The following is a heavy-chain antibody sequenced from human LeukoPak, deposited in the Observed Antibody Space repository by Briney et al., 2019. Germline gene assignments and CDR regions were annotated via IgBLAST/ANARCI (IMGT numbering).Heavy chain of an antibody. J-gene: IGHJ4*02. CDR1: GFTFSSYA. Sequence: GGSLRLSCAASGFTFSSYAMTWVRQAPGKGLEWVSGISGSGGNTYYTDSVRGRLSISRDNSKNTLYLQVNSLRAEDTAVYYCAKNYDSSGYYHPGLDYWGQGTLVTVSS. D-gene: IGHD3-22*01. V-gene: IGHV3-23*01. CDR3: AKNYDSSGYYHPGLDY. CDR2: ISGSGGNT.